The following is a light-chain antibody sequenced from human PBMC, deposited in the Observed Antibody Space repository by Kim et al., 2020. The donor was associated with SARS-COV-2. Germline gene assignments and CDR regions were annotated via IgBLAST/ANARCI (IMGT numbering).Light chain of an antibody. V-gene: IGKV3-15*01. CDR3: QQYNSGHRT. CDR2: GAS. Sequence: GDRVTSTCGGSEGIKNNVAGEQQKPGQAPKLLIFGASARATGVPARFSGSGSGTDFTLTINSLQAEDVAVYYCQQYNSGHRTFGQGTKVEIK. J-gene: IGKJ1*01. CDR1: EGIKNN.